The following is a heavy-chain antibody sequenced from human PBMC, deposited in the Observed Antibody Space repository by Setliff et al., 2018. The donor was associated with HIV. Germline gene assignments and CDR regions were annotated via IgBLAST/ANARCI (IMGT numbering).Heavy chain of an antibody. V-gene: IGHV4-61*01. D-gene: IGHD3-16*01. CDR1: GGSVSSVNYY. CDR3: ARGGANPSWFDS. CDR2: IHYTGST. Sequence: SETLSLTCSVSGGSVSSVNYYWSWIRQPPGKGLEWIGYIHYTGSTTYNPSLKSRVTISVDTSKNTLYLQMDSLRAEDTAVYYCARGGANPSWFDSWGQGTLVTVSS. J-gene: IGHJ5*01.